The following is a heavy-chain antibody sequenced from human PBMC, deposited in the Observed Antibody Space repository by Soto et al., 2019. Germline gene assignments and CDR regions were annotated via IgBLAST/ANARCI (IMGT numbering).Heavy chain of an antibody. J-gene: IGHJ2*01. D-gene: IGHD2-21*02. CDR1: GFSLRTSGVG. Sequence: GSGPTLVNPTQTLTLTCTFSGFSLRTSGVGVGWIRQPPGKALEWLALIYWNDDKRYSPSLKSRLTITKDTSKNQVVLTMTNMDPVDTATYYCLRVIVVVTAYWYFDLWGRGTLVTVSS. V-gene: IGHV2-5*04. CDR3: LRVIVVVTAYWYFDL. CDR2: IYWNDDK.